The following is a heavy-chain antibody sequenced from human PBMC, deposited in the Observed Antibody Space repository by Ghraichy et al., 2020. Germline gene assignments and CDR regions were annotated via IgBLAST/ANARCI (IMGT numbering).Heavy chain of an antibody. V-gene: IGHV3-23*01. CDR3: AKDRVYNDGRWDFEY. CDR2: IITNGDT. J-gene: IGHJ4*02. Sequence: GGSLRLSCAASGFTFSTYTMTWVRQAPGKGLEWVSGIITNGDTFHADSVKGRFTISRDNSKKTLYLQMNSLRAEDTAVYYCAKDRVYNDGRWDFEYWGQGTLVTVSS. CDR1: GFTFSTYT. D-gene: IGHD5-24*01.